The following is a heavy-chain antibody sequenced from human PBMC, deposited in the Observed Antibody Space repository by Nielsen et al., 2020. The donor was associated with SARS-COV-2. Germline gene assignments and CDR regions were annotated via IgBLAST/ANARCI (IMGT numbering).Heavy chain of an antibody. Sequence: GGSLRLSCVASGFNFNTYSMNWVRQAPGKGREWVSYIRGGSATIYYADSVKGRFTISRDNVKNSLYLQLSSLSAEDTAVYFCARSPFHRSSWYSMDVWGQGTTVTASS. D-gene: IGHD6-13*01. J-gene: IGHJ6*02. CDR2: IRGGSATI. CDR3: ARSPFHRSSWYSMDV. CDR1: GFNFNTYS. V-gene: IGHV3-48*01.